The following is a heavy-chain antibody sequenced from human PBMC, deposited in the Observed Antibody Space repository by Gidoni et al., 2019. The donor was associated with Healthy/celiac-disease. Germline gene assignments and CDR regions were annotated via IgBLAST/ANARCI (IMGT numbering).Heavy chain of an antibody. CDR1: GVSFSSYY. J-gene: IGHJ3*02. V-gene: IGHV4-59*01. Sequence: QVPLQESGPGLVKPSVPPSLTCTISGVSFSSYYWSWLRPPPGKGRGWIGYISSSGSTNYNPSLKSRVTISVDTSKNQFALMLSAVTAAHTAVYYCARDKTPDGPPGLDAFDIWGQGTMVTVSS. CDR2: ISSSGST. CDR3: ARDKTPDGPPGLDAFDI.